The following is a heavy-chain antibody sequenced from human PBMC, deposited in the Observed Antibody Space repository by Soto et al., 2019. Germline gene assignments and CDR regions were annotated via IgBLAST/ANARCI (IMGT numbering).Heavy chain of an antibody. V-gene: IGHV3-21*01. D-gene: IGHD2-2*01. CDR3: ARGSIVVVPAALKFDP. J-gene: IGHJ5*02. CDR2: ISSSSSYI. Sequence: PGGSLRLSCAASGFTFSSYSMNWVRQAPGKGLEWVSSISSSSSYIYYADSVKGRFTISRDNAKNSLYLQMNSLRAEDTAVYYCARGSIVVVPAALKFDPWGQGTLVTVSS. CDR1: GFTFSSYS.